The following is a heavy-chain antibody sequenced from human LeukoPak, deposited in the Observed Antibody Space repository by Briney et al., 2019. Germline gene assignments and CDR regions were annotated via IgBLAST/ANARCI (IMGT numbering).Heavy chain of an antibody. V-gene: IGHV4-34*01. CDR1: GFTFGDYA. J-gene: IGHJ6*03. CDR2: INHSGST. Sequence: PGGSLRLSCTTSGFTFGDYAMTWVRQPPGKGLEWIGEINHSGSTNYNPSLKSRVTISVDTSKNQFSLKLSSVTAADTAVYYCARGRYVGIYYYYYMDVWGKGTTVTVSS. CDR3: ARGRYVGIYYYYYMDV. D-gene: IGHD3-16*01.